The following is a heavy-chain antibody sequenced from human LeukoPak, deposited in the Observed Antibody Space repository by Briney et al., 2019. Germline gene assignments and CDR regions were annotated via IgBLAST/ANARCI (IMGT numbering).Heavy chain of an antibody. V-gene: IGHV1-69*04. Sequence: GASVKVSCKASGGTFSSYAISWVRQAPGQGLEWMGRIIPIFGIANYAQKFQGRVTITADKSTSTAYMELSSQRSEDTAVYYCARVQTHYGGNSYYYYGMDVWGQGTTVTVSS. CDR2: IIPIFGIA. J-gene: IGHJ6*02. D-gene: IGHD4-23*01. CDR1: GGTFSSYA. CDR3: ARVQTHYGGNSYYYYGMDV.